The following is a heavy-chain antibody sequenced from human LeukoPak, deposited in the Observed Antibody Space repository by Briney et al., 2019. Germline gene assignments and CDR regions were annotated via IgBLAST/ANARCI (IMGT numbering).Heavy chain of an antibody. D-gene: IGHD5/OR15-5a*01. Sequence: PGGSLRLSCAASGFTFSSYEMNWVRQAPGKGLEWVSYISSSGSNIFYADSVKGRFTISRDNAKNSLYLQMNSLRAEDTAVYYCARAVSTILVWFDPWGQGTLVTVSS. CDR1: GFTFSSYE. V-gene: IGHV3-48*03. CDR2: ISSSGSNI. CDR3: ARAVSTILVWFDP. J-gene: IGHJ5*02.